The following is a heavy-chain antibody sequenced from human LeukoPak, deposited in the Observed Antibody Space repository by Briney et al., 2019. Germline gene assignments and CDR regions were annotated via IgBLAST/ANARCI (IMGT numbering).Heavy chain of an antibody. D-gene: IGHD2-2*01. J-gene: IGHJ5*02. V-gene: IGHV4-59*08. CDR1: GGSISSYY. CDR2: IYYSGST. Sequence: SETLSLTCTVSGGSISSYYWSWIRQPPGKGLEWIGYIYYSGSTNYNPSLKSRVTITVDTSKNQFSLKLSSVTAADTAVYYCARRDCSSTSCYEGENWFDPWGQGTLVTVSS. CDR3: ARRDCSSTSCYEGENWFDP.